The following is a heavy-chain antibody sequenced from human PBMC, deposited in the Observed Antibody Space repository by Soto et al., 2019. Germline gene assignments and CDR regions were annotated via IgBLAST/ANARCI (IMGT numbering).Heavy chain of an antibody. CDR3: ARDGLAATTGISGY. Sequence: ASVKVSCKASGYTFTSYAISWVRQAPGQGLEWMGWINVYNGNTKYAQKFQGRVTMTTDTSTSTVYMELRRLTSDDTAVYYCARDGLAATTGISGYWGQGTLVTVSS. D-gene: IGHD4-17*01. J-gene: IGHJ4*02. CDR1: GYTFTSYA. V-gene: IGHV1-18*01. CDR2: INVYNGNT.